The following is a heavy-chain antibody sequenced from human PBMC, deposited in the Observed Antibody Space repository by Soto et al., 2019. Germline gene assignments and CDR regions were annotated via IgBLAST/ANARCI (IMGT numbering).Heavy chain of an antibody. CDR2: ISGSGGST. CDR1: GFTFSSYA. D-gene: IGHD1-7*01. Sequence: PGGSLRLSCAASGFTFSSYAMSWVRQAPGKGLEWVSAISGSGGSTYYADSVKGRFTISRDNSKNTLYLQMNSLRAEDTAVYYCAKDLVTGTTDYYYGMDVWGQGTTVTVS. CDR3: AKDLVTGTTDYYYGMDV. J-gene: IGHJ6*02. V-gene: IGHV3-23*01.